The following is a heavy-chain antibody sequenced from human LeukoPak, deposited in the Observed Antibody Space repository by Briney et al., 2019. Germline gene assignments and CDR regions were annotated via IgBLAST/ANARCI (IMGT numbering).Heavy chain of an antibody. Sequence: SETLSLTCTVSGGSISSYYWSWIRQPAGKGLEWIGRIYTSGSTNYNPSLKSRVTMSVDTSKNQFSLKLSSVTAADTAVYYCARDARYCSSTSCPLDVWGEGTTVTVSS. CDR1: GGSISSYY. CDR3: ARDARYCSSTSCPLDV. CDR2: IYTSGST. J-gene: IGHJ6*04. D-gene: IGHD2-2*01. V-gene: IGHV4-4*07.